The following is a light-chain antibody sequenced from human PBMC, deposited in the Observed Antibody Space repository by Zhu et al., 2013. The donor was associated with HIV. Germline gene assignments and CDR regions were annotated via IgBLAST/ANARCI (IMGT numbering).Light chain of an antibody. CDR2: GAS. Sequence: EIVLTQSPGTLSXXXEGKATLSCRASQSVSSNLAWYQQKRGQAPRLLIYGASTRATGIPDRFSGSGSGTDFTLSISRLDPEDFAVYYCQHNDTSSLTFGGGTTVEVK. CDR1: QSVSSN. V-gene: IGKV3-20*01. J-gene: IGKJ4*01. CDR3: QHNDTSSLT.